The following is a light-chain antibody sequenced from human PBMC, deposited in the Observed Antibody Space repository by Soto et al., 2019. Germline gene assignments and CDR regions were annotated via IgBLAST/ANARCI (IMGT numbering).Light chain of an antibody. CDR2: GNN. CDR3: QSYDSSRSGYV. V-gene: IGLV1-40*01. CDR1: SSNLGAPYD. J-gene: IGLJ1*01. Sequence: QSALTQPPSVSGAPGQTVIISCSGSSSNLGAPYDVNWFRQLPGTVPRLLIYGNNNRPSGVPDRFSGSKSGTSASLAITGLQAEDEADYYCQSYDSSRSGYVFGTGTKVTVL.